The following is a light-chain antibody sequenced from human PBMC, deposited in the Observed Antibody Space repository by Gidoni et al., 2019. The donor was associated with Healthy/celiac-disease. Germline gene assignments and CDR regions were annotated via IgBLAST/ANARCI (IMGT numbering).Light chain of an antibody. CDR3: QAWDSSTVV. CDR2: QDS. Sequence: SYELTQPPSVSVSPGQTASITCSGDKLGDKYACWYQQKPGQSPVLVSYQDSKRPSGIPERFSGSNSGNTATLTISGTKAMDEADYYCQAWDSSTVVFGGGTKLTVL. CDR1: KLGDKY. V-gene: IGLV3-1*01. J-gene: IGLJ2*01.